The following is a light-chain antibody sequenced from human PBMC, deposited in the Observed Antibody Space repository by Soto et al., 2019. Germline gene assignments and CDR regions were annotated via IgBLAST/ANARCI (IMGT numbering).Light chain of an antibody. CDR3: CSYAGSSTWV. CDR1: SSDVGNYNL. J-gene: IGLJ3*02. V-gene: IGLV2-23*02. CDR2: DVS. Sequence: QSALTQPASVSGSPGQSITISCTGTSSDVGNYNLVSWYQQHPGKAPKLMIYDVSKRPSGVSNRFSGSKSGKTASLTISGLQAEHGADYYCCSYAGSSTWVFGGGTKLTVL.